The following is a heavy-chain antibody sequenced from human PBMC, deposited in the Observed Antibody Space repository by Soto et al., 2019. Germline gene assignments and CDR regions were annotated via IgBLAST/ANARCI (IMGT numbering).Heavy chain of an antibody. CDR1: GYSFTSYW. Sequence: GESLKISCKGSGYSFTSYWIGWVRQMPGKGLEWMGIIYPGDSDTRYSPSFQGQVTISADKSISTAYLQWSSLKASDVAMYYCARSPRIYDFWSGYHDYWGQGTLVTVSS. CDR3: ARSPRIYDFWSGYHDY. J-gene: IGHJ4*02. CDR2: IYPGDSDT. V-gene: IGHV5-51*01. D-gene: IGHD3-3*01.